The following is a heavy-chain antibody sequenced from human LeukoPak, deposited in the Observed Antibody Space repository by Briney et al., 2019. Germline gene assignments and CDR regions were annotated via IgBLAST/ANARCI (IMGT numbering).Heavy chain of an antibody. V-gene: IGHV4-59*01. Sequence: PSEPLSLPCTVSGGSISSYYWSWIRQPPGKGLEWIGYIYYSGSTNYNPSLKSRVTISVDTSKNQFSLKLSSVTAADTAVYYCAREGPSDAFDIWGQGTMVTVSS. CDR2: IYYSGST. CDR3: AREGPSDAFDI. CDR1: GGSISSYY. J-gene: IGHJ3*02.